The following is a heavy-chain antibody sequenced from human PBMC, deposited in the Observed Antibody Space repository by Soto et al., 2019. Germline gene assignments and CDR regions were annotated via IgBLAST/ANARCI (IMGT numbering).Heavy chain of an antibody. CDR1: GGTFSRSA. CDR3: ARDGTLYDSSAYYYVY. Sequence: SVKVSCKASGGTFSRSAINWVRQAPGQGLEWMGGIVPVFGKANYAQKFQGRVTITADESTSTGYMELRSLTSEDTAVYYCARDGTLYDSSAYYYVYWGQGTLVTSPQ. J-gene: IGHJ4*02. V-gene: IGHV1-69*13. D-gene: IGHD3-22*01. CDR2: IVPVFGKA.